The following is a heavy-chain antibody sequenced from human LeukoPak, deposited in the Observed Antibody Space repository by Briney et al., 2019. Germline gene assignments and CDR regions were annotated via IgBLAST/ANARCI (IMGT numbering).Heavy chain of an antibody. CDR1: GFSFSTYG. Sequence: GGSLRLSCAASGFSFSTYGMHWVRQAPGKGLEWVTVISYDGSDKYYADSVKGRFTISRDNSRNTLYLQMNSLRVEDKAVYYCAKEVGTFTLDYWGQGTLVTVSS. D-gene: IGHD1-26*01. V-gene: IGHV3-30*18. CDR2: ISYDGSDK. CDR3: AKEVGTFTLDY. J-gene: IGHJ4*02.